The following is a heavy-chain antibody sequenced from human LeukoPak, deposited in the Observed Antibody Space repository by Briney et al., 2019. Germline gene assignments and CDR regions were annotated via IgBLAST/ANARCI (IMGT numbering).Heavy chain of an antibody. Sequence: EGSLRLSCAASGFTFSSYAMSWVRQAPGKGLEWVSAISGSGGCTYYADSVKGRFTISRDNSKNTLYLQMNSLRAEDTAVYYCAKDQEYSYGYYWGQGTLVTVSS. V-gene: IGHV3-23*01. CDR2: ISGSGGCT. CDR1: GFTFSSYA. CDR3: AKDQEYSYGYY. J-gene: IGHJ4*02. D-gene: IGHD5-18*01.